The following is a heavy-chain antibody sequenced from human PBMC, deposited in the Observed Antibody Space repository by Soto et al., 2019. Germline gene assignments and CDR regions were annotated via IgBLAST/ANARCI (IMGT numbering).Heavy chain of an antibody. V-gene: IGHV1-18*01. CDR1: GYTFTSYG. D-gene: IGHD3-22*01. J-gene: IGHJ4*02. CDR3: ARDIDGGYYYDSSGSDY. Sequence: ASVKVSCKASGYTFTSYGISWVRQAPGQGLEWMGWISAYNGNTNYAQKLQGRVTMTTDTSTSTAYTELRSLRSDDTAVYYCARDIDGGYYYDSSGSDYWGQGTLVTVSS. CDR2: ISAYNGNT.